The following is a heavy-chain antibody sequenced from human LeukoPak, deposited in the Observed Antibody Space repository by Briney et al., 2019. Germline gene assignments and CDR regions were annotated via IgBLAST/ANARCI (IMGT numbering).Heavy chain of an antibody. CDR3: AKDRSRYEGNLCFDY. CDR2: ISGSGGST. J-gene: IGHJ4*02. CDR1: GFTFDDYA. D-gene: IGHD2/OR15-2a*01. V-gene: IGHV3-23*01. Sequence: GRSLRLSCAASGFTFDDYAMHWVRQAPGKGLEWVSGISGSGGSTYYADSVKGRFTISRDNSKNTLYLQMNSLRAEDTAVYYCAKDRSRYEGNLCFDYWGQGTLVTVSS.